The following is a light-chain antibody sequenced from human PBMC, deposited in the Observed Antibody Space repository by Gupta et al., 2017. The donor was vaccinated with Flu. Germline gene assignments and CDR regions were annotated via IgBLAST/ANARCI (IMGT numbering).Light chain of an antibody. Sequence: SLGERATINCKSSQSVLYSSNNKNYLAWYQQIPGQPPKLLIYWASTRESGVPDRFSGSGSGTDFTLTISSLQAEDVAVYYCQQYYSTPRTFGQGTKVEIK. CDR3: QQYYSTPRT. J-gene: IGKJ1*01. CDR1: QSVLYSSNNKNY. V-gene: IGKV4-1*01. CDR2: WAS.